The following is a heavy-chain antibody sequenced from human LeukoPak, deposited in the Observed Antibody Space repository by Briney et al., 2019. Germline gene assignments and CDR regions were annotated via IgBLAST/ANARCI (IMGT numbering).Heavy chain of an antibody. D-gene: IGHD3-3*02. CDR2: ISGSGDST. J-gene: IGHJ6*02. CDR1: GFTFRSYA. CDR3: AKRPAYYHNSAYYYGMDV. Sequence: GGPLRLSCAASGFTFRSYAMSWVRQAPGKGLEWVSAISGSGDSTYYADSVKGRFTISRDNSKNTLYLQMISLRAEDTAVYYCAKRPAYYHNSAYYYGMDVWGQGTTVTVSS. V-gene: IGHV3-23*01.